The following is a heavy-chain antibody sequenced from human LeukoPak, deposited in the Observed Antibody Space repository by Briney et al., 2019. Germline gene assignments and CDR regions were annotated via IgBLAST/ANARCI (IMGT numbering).Heavy chain of an antibody. Sequence: SETLSLTCTVSGYSIRSGYYWGWIRQPPGKGLEWIGCIYQSGSTHYNPSLKSRVTISVDTSKNHFSLKLSSVIAADTAVYYCARVPGPNWFDPWGQGTLATVSS. CDR3: ARVPGPNWFDP. CDR1: GYSIRSGYY. V-gene: IGHV4-38-2*02. CDR2: IYQSGST. J-gene: IGHJ5*02.